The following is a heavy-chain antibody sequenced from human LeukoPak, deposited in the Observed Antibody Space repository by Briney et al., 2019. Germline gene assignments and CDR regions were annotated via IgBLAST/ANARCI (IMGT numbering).Heavy chain of an antibody. CDR1: GFTVSSKY. V-gene: IGHV3-66*01. Sequence: GGSLRLSCAASGFTVSSKYMSWVRQAPGQGLEWVSVIYSDRSTYYADSVKGRFTISRDNSKNTLYLQMNSLRAEDTAVYYCAREGPGTTFDYWGQGTLVTVSS. J-gene: IGHJ4*02. D-gene: IGHD1-1*01. CDR3: AREGPGTTFDY. CDR2: IYSDRST.